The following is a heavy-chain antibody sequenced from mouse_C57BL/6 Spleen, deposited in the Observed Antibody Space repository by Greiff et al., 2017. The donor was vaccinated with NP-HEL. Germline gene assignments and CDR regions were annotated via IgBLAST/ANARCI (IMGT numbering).Heavy chain of an antibody. V-gene: IGHV1-82*01. CDR1: GYAFSSSW. CDR2: IYPGDGDT. J-gene: IGHJ4*01. Sequence: VQLQQSGPELVKPGASVKISCKASGYAFSSSWMNWVKQRPGKGLEWIGRIYPGDGDTNYNGKFKGKATLTADKSSSTAYMQLSSLTSEDSAVYFCAYDGYSLYAMDYWGQGTSVTVSS. D-gene: IGHD2-3*01. CDR3: AYDGYSLYAMDY.